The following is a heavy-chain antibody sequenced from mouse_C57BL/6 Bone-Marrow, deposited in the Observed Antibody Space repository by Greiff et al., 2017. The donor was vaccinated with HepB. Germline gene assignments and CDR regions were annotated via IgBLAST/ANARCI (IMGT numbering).Heavy chain of an antibody. CDR1: GFTFSSYA. D-gene: IGHD1-1*01. CDR2: ISSGGDYI. V-gene: IGHV5-9-1*02. CDR3: TRAVVAYYFDY. Sequence: EVQLVESGEGLVKPGGSLKLSCAASGFTFSSYAMSWVRQTPEKRLEWVAYISSGGDYIYYADTVKGRFTISRDNARNTLYLQMSSLKSEDTAMHYCTRAVVAYYFDYWGQGTTLTVSS. J-gene: IGHJ2*01.